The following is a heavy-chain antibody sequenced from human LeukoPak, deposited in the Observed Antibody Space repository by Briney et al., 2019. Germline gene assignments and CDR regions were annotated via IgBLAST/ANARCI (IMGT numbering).Heavy chain of an antibody. J-gene: IGHJ4*02. CDR1: GFTFDDYA. Sequence: GRSLRLSCAASGFTFDDYAMQWVRQAPGKGLEWVSGISWNSGSIGYADSVKGRFTISRDNAKNSLYLQMNSLRAEDTALYYCAKHGYYYDSSGYYYDPYFDYWGQGTLVTVSS. V-gene: IGHV3-9*01. CDR3: AKHGYYYDSSGYYYDPYFDY. CDR2: ISWNSGSI. D-gene: IGHD3-22*01.